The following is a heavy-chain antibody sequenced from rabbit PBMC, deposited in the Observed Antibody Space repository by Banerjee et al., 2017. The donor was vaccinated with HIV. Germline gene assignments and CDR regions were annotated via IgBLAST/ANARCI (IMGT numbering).Heavy chain of an antibody. CDR1: GFDFSSYYM. CDR3: AREDYSGYAYGL. J-gene: IGHJ4*01. CDR2: INTAYT. Sequence: QEQLKESGGGLVQPGGSLKLSCKASGFDFSSYYMSWVRQAPGKGLEWIGSINTAYTWYASWAKGRFTISKTSSTTVTLQMTSLTAADTATYFCAREDYSGYAYGLWGQGTLVTVS. D-gene: IGHD6-1*01. V-gene: IGHV1S45*01.